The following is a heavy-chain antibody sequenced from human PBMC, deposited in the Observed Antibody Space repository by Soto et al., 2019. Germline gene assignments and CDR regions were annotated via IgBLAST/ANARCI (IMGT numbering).Heavy chain of an antibody. V-gene: IGHV5-51*01. D-gene: IGHD6-13*01. CDR3: ARQALHSSIWAX. J-gene: IGHJ4*02. Sequence: GEALKISWKGSGYSFTNYWIGWVRQMPGKGLELMGIIYPGDSDIRYSPSFQGQVTISADKSISTAYLQWSSLKASDTAMYYCARQALHSSIWAXWGQGTLVTVSX. CDR1: GYSFTNYW. CDR2: IYPGDSDI.